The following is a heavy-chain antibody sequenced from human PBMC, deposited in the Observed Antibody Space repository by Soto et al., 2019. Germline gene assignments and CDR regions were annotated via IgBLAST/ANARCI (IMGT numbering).Heavy chain of an antibody. CDR2: ISGSGSIM. J-gene: IGHJ3*02. Sequence: LRLSCPASGFTFTDYYMTWIRQAPGKGLEWISYISGSGSIMYYADSVKGRFTVSRDNAKNSLYLQMNSLRAEDTAVYYCARQNFGNAFDIWGQGTMVTV. CDR1: GFTFTDYY. CDR3: ARQNFGNAFDI. V-gene: IGHV3-11*01. D-gene: IGHD1-7*01.